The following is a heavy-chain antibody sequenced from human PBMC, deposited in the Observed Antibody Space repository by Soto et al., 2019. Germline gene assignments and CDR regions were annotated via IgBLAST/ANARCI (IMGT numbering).Heavy chain of an antibody. V-gene: IGHV3-21*01. Sequence: GGSLRLSCAASGFTFSSYSMNWVRQAPGKGLEWVSSISSSSSYIYYADSVKGRFTISRDNAKNSLYLLMNSLRAEDTAVYYCARDQSGSSWMVPSAEYFQHWGQGTLVTVSS. J-gene: IGHJ1*01. CDR2: ISSSSSYI. CDR3: ARDQSGSSWMVPSAEYFQH. CDR1: GFTFSSYS. D-gene: IGHD6-13*01.